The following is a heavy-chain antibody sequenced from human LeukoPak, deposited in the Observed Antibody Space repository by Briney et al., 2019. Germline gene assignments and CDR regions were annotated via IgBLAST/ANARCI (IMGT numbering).Heavy chain of an antibody. Sequence: GGSLRLSCAASGFTFSNAWMSWVRQAPGKGLEWVSGISWSGGSVNYADSVKGRFTISRDNAKNSLYLQMNSLRAEDTAVYYCARETGDSSSWSDGFDIWGQGTMVTVSS. J-gene: IGHJ3*02. CDR1: GFTFSNAW. D-gene: IGHD6-13*01. V-gene: IGHV3-11*04. CDR3: ARETGDSSSWSDGFDI. CDR2: ISWSGGSV.